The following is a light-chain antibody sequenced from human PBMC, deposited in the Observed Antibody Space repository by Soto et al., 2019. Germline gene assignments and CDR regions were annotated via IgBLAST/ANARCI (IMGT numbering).Light chain of an antibody. Sequence: DIQRSKSPDTLAARMINTDTVACRASQSISRWSAWYQQKTGKALKVMIYDASSLESGVTSRFSATVSGTEFSLTITSLQPEDFATYYCQQLFDSPIPFGQGTRLEI. CDR1: QSISRW. CDR2: DAS. CDR3: QQLFDSPIP. J-gene: IGKJ5*01. V-gene: IGKV1-5*01.